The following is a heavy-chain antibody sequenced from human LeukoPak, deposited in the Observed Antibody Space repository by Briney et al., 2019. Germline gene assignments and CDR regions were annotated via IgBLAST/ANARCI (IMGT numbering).Heavy chain of an antibody. D-gene: IGHD3-10*01. CDR3: ARTRYYYNSRSYGAPYYFDY. J-gene: IGHJ4*02. V-gene: IGHV4-39*01. CDR1: GDSISSSSSY. Sequence: PSETLSLTCTVSGDSISSSSSYWGWIRQPPGKGLEWIGSIYYSGNTYYNTSLKSRVTISVDTSKNQFSLKLNSVTAADTAVYYCARTRYYYNSRSYGAPYYFDYWGQGTLVTVSS. CDR2: IYYSGNT.